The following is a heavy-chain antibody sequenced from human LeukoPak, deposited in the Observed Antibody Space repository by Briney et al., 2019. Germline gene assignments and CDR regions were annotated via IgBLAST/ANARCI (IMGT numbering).Heavy chain of an antibody. J-gene: IGHJ6*02. CDR1: GGSISSYY. V-gene: IGHV4-4*07. CDR2: IYTSGST. Sequence: PSETLSLTCTVSGGSISSYYWSWIRQPAGKGLEWIGRIYTSGSTNYNPSLKSRVTMSVDTSKNQFSLKLSSATAADTAVYYCARDSAVADFYYGMDVWGQGTTVTVSS. CDR3: ARDSAVADFYYGMDV. D-gene: IGHD6-19*01.